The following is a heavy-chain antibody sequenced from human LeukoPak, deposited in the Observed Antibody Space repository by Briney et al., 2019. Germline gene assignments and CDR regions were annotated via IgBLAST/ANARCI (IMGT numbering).Heavy chain of an antibody. CDR2: ISAYNGNT. J-gene: IGHJ2*01. CDR1: GYNFTSYG. Sequence: SVKLSCKASGYNFTSYGIMGVRQAPGQGLEWMGWISAYNGNTNYAQKLQGRVTMTTDTSTSTAYMELRSLRSADTAVYYGAASSGRLGYWYFDLWGRGTLVTVSS. V-gene: IGHV1-18*01. D-gene: IGHD6-19*01. CDR3: AASSGRLGYWYFDL.